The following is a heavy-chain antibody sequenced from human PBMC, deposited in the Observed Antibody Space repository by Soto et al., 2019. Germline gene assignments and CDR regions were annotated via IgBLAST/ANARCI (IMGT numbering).Heavy chain of an antibody. CDR1: GGSFSGYY. CDR3: AKMEQLGYYYYYGMDV. V-gene: IGHV4-34*01. CDR2: INHSGST. Sequence: SETLSLTCAVYGGSFSGYYWSWIRQPPGKGLEWIGEINHSGSTNYNPSLKSRVTISVDTSKNQFSLKLSSVTAADTAVYYCAKMEQLGYYYYYGMDVWGQGTTVTVS. D-gene: IGHD6-6*01. J-gene: IGHJ6*02.